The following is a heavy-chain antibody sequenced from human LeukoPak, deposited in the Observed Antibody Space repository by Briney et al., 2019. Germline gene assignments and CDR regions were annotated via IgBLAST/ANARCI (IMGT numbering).Heavy chain of an antibody. CDR1: GGSISSGGYY. V-gene: IGHV4-31*03. J-gene: IGHJ6*04. Sequence: PSQTLSLTCTVSGGSISSGGYYWSWIRQHPGKGLEWIGYIYYSGSTYYNPSLKSRVTISVDTSKNLFSLKLSSVTAADTAVYYCARADVLTGYYRTSYYGMDVWGKGTTVTVSS. D-gene: IGHD3-9*01. CDR3: ARADVLTGYYRTSYYGMDV. CDR2: IYYSGST.